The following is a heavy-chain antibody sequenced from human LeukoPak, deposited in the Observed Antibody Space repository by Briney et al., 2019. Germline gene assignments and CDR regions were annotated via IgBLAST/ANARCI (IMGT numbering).Heavy chain of an antibody. CDR1: GLTSSGYS. J-gene: IGHJ4*02. Sequence: PGGSLRLSCLVSGLTSSGYSMNWVRQAPGKGLEWVSSISNSISNVYYADSVKGRFTISRDNAKNSLYLQMNSLRAEDTAVYYCARELTSSGPDFWGPGTPVTVSS. D-gene: IGHD5-12*01. V-gene: IGHV3-21*01. CDR3: ARELTSSGPDF. CDR2: ISNSISNV.